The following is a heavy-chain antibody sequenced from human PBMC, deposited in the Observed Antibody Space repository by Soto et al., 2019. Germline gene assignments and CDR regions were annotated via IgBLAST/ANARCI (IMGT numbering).Heavy chain of an antibody. D-gene: IGHD3-3*01. J-gene: IGHJ4*02. V-gene: IGHV3-21*01. Sequence: GGSLRLSCAASGFTFSSYSMNWVRQAPGKGLEWVSSISSSSSYIYYADSVKGRFTISRDNAKNSLYLQMNSLRAEDTAVYYCARVAITIFGVVIIHYFDYWGQGTLVTLSS. CDR3: ARVAITIFGVVIIHYFDY. CDR2: ISSSSSYI. CDR1: GFTFSSYS.